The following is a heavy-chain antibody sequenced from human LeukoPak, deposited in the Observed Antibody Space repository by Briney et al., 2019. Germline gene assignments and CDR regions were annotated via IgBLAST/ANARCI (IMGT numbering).Heavy chain of an antibody. CDR2: IYPADSDT. CDR3: ARQATNRVVSDY. D-gene: IGHD3-3*01. V-gene: IGHV5-51*01. Sequence: GESLKISCEGSGYSFSNYWIAWVRQMPGKGLEWMGIIYPADSDTRYSLSFQGQVTISADKSISTAYLQWSSLKASDTAMYYCARQATNRVVSDYWGQGTLVTVSS. J-gene: IGHJ4*02. CDR1: GYSFSNYW.